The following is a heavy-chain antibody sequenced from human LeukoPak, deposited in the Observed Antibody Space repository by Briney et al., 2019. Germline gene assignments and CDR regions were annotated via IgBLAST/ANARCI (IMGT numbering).Heavy chain of an antibody. CDR2: IYWDDDK. V-gene: IGHV2-5*02. Sequence: SGPTLVKPTQTLTLTCTFSGFSLSTSGVGVGWIRQPPGKALEWLALIYWDDDKRYSPSLKSRPTITKDTSKNQVVLTMTNMDPVDTATYYCARLWFGELLSNHFDYWGQGTLVTVSS. J-gene: IGHJ4*02. CDR1: GFSLSTSGVG. D-gene: IGHD3-10*01. CDR3: ARLWFGELLSNHFDY.